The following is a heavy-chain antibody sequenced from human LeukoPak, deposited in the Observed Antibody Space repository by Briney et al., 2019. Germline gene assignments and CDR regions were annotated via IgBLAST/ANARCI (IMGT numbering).Heavy chain of an antibody. CDR3: ATAYSNYGFDY. V-gene: IGHV3-7*01. D-gene: IGHD4-11*01. J-gene: IGHJ4*02. CDR2: IKQDGSEK. Sequence: GGSLRLSCAASGFTFSSYWMSWVRRAPGKGLEWVANIKQDGSEKYYVDSVKGRFTISRDNAKNSLYLQMNSLRAEDTAVYYCATAYSNYGFDYWGQGTLVTVSS. CDR1: GFTFSSYW.